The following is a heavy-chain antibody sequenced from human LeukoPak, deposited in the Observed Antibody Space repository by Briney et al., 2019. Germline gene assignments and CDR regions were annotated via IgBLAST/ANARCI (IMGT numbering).Heavy chain of an antibody. CDR2: IIPIFGTA. J-gene: IGHJ3*02. D-gene: IGHD2-8*01. CDR3: ARDSVLMVYATPNDAFDI. V-gene: IGHV1-69*05. Sequence: ASVKVSCKASGGTFSSYAISWVRQAPGQGLEWMGRIIPIFGTANYAQKFQGRVTITTDESTSTAYMELSSLRSEDTAVYYCARDSVLMVYATPNDAFDIWGRGTMVTVSS. CDR1: GGTFSSYA.